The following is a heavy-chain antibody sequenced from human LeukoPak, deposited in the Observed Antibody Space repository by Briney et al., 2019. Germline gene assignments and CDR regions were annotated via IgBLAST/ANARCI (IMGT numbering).Heavy chain of an antibody. CDR3: TRGFWGWEVDY. Sequence: GGSLRLSCAASGFIFSSYWMHWVRHAPGKGLVWVSRINGDGSSTNYADSMKGRFTISRDNAKNTLYLQMNSLRAEDTAVYYCTRGFWGWEVDYWGQGTLATVSS. CDR1: GFIFSSYW. CDR2: INGDGSST. V-gene: IGHV3-74*01. J-gene: IGHJ4*02. D-gene: IGHD3-3*01.